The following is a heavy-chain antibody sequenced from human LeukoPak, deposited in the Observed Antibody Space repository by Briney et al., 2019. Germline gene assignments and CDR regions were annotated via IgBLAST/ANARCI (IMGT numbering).Heavy chain of an antibody. CDR3: AKGPDSGSYWGWYYYGMDV. J-gene: IGHJ6*02. Sequence: PGGSLRLSCAASGFTFSSYGVHWVRQAPGKGLEWVAVISYDGSNKYYADSVKGRFTISGDNSKNTLYLQMNSLRAEDTAVYYCAKGPDSGSYWGWYYYGMDVWGQGTTVTVSS. D-gene: IGHD1-26*01. V-gene: IGHV3-30*18. CDR2: ISYDGSNK. CDR1: GFTFSSYG.